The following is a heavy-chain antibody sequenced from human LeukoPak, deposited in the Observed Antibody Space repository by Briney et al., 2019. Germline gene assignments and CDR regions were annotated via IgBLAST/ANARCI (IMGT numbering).Heavy chain of an antibody. J-gene: IGHJ4*02. V-gene: IGHV1-46*03. CDR2: INPSGGST. CDR3: ARAGRVVVAATHLDY. CDR1: GGTFSSYA. Sequence: ASVKVSCKASGGTFSSYAISWVRQAPGQGLEWMGIINPSGGSTSYAQKFQGRVTMTRDTSTSTVYMGLSSLRSEDTAVYYCARAGRVVVAATHLDYWGQGTLVTVSS. D-gene: IGHD2-15*01.